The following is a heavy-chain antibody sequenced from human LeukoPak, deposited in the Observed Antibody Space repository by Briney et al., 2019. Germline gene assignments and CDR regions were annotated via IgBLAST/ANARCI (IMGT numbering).Heavy chain of an antibody. CDR1: GYTFTGYY. J-gene: IGHJ4*02. CDR2: INPNSGGT. CDR3: ARDPAVLPNYVEIPAHAGFDS. Sequence: GASVKVSCKASGYTFTGYYMHWVRQAPGQGLEWMGWINPNSGGTNYAQKFQGRVTMTRDTSISTAYMELSGLTSDDTSVYYCARDPAVLPNYVEIPAHAGFDSWGLGILVTVSS. D-gene: IGHD2-2*01. V-gene: IGHV1-2*02.